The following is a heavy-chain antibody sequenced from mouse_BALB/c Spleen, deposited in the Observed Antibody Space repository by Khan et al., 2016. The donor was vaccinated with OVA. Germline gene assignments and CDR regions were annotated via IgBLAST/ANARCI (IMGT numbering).Heavy chain of an antibody. Sequence: QVQLQQSGAELVRPGASVKLSCKTSGYIFTSYWIHWVKQRSGQGLEWIARIYPGTGSTYSNEKFKGKATLTADKSSSTAYMQLSSLKSEDSADYYCARGAITSHAMDSWGQGTSVTVSS. CDR1: GYIFTSYW. D-gene: IGHD1-1*01. J-gene: IGHJ4*01. CDR2: IYPGTGST. V-gene: IGHV1-76*01. CDR3: ARGAITSHAMDS.